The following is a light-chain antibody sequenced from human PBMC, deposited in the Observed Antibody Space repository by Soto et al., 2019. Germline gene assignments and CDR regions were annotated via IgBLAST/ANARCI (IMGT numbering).Light chain of an antibody. V-gene: IGKV3D-20*02. CDR2: DTS. Sequence: EIVLTQSPGTLSLSPGERATLSCRASQSVRDRYLAWYQQKPGQAPSLLIYDTSTRATGVPDRFSGSGSGTDFALTISRVEPEDFAVYWCQQYNNWPLTFGPGTRLEIK. CDR3: QQYNNWPLT. J-gene: IGKJ5*01. CDR1: QSVRDRY.